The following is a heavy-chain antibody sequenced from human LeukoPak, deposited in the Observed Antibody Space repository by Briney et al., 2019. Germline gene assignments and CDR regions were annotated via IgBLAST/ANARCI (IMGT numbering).Heavy chain of an antibody. CDR3: ARGAHGYDYVWGSYRTYYFDY. Sequence: PGGSLRLSCAASGFTFSSYAMHWVRQAPGKGLEWVAVISYDGSNKYYADSVRGRFTISRDNSKNTLYLQMNSLRAEDTAVYYCARGAHGYDYVWGSYRTYYFDYWGQGTLVTVSS. CDR2: ISYDGSNK. J-gene: IGHJ4*02. V-gene: IGHV3-30-3*01. CDR1: GFTFSSYA. D-gene: IGHD3-16*02.